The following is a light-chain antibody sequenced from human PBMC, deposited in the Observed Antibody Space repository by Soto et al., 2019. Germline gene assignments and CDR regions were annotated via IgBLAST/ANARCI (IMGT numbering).Light chain of an antibody. CDR2: AVN. CDR3: CSYAGSYTWV. J-gene: IGLJ3*02. CDR1: SSDVGDYNY. Sequence: QSVLTQPRSVSGSAGQSVTISCTGTSSDVGDYNYVSWYQQQPGKAPKLLIYAVNMRPSGVPDRFSGSKSGNTASLTISGLQAEDASDYSCCSYAGSYTWVFGGGTKLTVL. V-gene: IGLV2-11*01.